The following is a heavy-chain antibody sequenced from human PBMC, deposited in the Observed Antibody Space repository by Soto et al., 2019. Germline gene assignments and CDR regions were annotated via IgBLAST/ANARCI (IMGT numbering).Heavy chain of an antibody. CDR1: GYTFTSYA. J-gene: IGHJ5*02. CDR2: INAGNGNT. D-gene: IGHD3-10*01. V-gene: IGHV1-3*01. CDR3: ARGRVRGVNGFNWFDP. Sequence: ASVKVSCKASGYTFTSYAMHWVRQAPGQRLEWMGWINAGNGNTKYSQKFQGRVTITRDTSASTAYMELSSLRSEDTAAYYCARGRVRGVNGFNWFDPWGQGTLVTVSS.